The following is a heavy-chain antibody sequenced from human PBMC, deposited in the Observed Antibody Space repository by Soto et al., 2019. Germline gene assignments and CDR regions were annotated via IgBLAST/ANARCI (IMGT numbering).Heavy chain of an antibody. CDR2: IKHDGSDE. Sequence: EVQLVESGGGLVRPGGSLRLSCAASGFTFSSYWMTWVRQAPGKGLEWVANIKHDGSDEYYVDSVKGRFTISRDNAKNSLYLQMKSLRAEDTAVYYCARPLGWRDAFDFWAQGTMVTVSS. J-gene: IGHJ3*01. D-gene: IGHD6-19*01. CDR3: ARPLGWRDAFDF. CDR1: GFTFSSYW. V-gene: IGHV3-7*01.